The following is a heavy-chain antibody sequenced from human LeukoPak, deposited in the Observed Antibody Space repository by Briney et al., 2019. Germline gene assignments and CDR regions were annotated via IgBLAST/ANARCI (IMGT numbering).Heavy chain of an antibody. CDR2: IIPIFGTA. J-gene: IGHJ4*02. V-gene: IGHV1-69*05. D-gene: IGHD5-12*01. Sequence: SVKVSCXASGGTFSIYAISWVRQARGQGLEWMGRIIPIFGTANYAQKFQGRVTITTDESTSTAYMELSSLRSEDTAVYYCARGPLGRRGYSGYVTFDYWGQGTLVTVSS. CDR1: GGTFSIYA. CDR3: ARGPLGRRGYSGYVTFDY.